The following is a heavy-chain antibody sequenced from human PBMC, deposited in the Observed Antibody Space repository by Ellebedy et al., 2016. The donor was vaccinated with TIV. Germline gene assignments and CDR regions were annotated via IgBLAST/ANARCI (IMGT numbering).Heavy chain of an antibody. CDR2: IHRDGSET. CDR1: GFTFSGSW. Sequence: GESLKISCAASGFTFSGSWMSWVRQAPGGGLEWVANIHRDGSETYYLDSVKGRFIISRDNAKTSLSRQMNSLSAEDTGVYYCARDGGATVGATKHGCWGQGTLVRVSS. CDR3: ARDGGATVGATKHGC. J-gene: IGHJ4*02. D-gene: IGHD1-26*01. V-gene: IGHV3-7*01.